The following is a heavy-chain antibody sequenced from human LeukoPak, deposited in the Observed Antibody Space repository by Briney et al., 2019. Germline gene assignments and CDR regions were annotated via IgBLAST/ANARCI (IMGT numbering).Heavy chain of an antibody. J-gene: IGHJ4*02. CDR1: GGSISSGINSY. D-gene: IGHD1-26*01. CDR3: ARVVGATYLDY. CDR2: IYYSGST. V-gene: IGHV4-31*03. Sequence: PSQTLSLTCTVSGGSISSGINSYWSWIRQRPGKGLEWIGYIYYSGSTYYNPSLKSRVTISVDTPKNQFSLKLSSVTAADTAVYYCARVVGATYLDYWGQGTLVTVSS.